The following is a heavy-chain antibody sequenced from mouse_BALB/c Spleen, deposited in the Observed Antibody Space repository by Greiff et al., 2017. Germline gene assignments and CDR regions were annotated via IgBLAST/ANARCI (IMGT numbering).Heavy chain of an antibody. CDR1: GFNIKDYY. D-gene: IGHD2-4*01. CDR2: IDPENGDT. V-gene: IGHV14-4*02. Sequence: EVQLQQSGAELVRSGASVKLSCTASGFNIKDYYMHWVKQRPEQGLEWIGWIDPENGDTEYAPKFQGKATMTADTSSNTAYLQLSSLTSEDTAVYYCNAYTMITFAYWGQGTLVTGSA. CDR3: NAYTMITFAY. J-gene: IGHJ3*01.